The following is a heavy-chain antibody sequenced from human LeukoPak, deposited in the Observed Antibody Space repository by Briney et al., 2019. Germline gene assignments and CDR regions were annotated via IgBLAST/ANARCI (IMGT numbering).Heavy chain of an antibody. D-gene: IGHD3-10*01. V-gene: IGHV3-23*01. CDR1: GFTFSSYA. Sequence: GGSLGLSCAASGFTFSSYAMSWVRQAPGKGLEWVSAISGSGGSTYYADSVKGRFTISRDNSKNTLYLQMNSLRAEDTAVYYCAKDGVLWFGEFFDYWGQGTLVTVSS. CDR2: ISGSGGST. J-gene: IGHJ4*02. CDR3: AKDGVLWFGEFFDY.